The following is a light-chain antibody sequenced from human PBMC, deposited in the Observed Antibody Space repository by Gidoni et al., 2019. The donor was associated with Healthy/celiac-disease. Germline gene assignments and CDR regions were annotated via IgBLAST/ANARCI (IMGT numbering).Light chain of an antibody. J-gene: IGLJ2*01. CDR3: SSYAGSNNSV. CDR2: EVS. V-gene: IGLV2-8*01. Sequence: QSALTQPPSASGSPGQSVTLSCTGTSSDVGGYNYVSWYQQHPGKAPTPLIYEVSKRPSGVPDRFSGSKSGHAASLPVSGLQAEDEADYYCSSYAGSNNSVFGGGTKLTVL. CDR1: SSDVGGYNY.